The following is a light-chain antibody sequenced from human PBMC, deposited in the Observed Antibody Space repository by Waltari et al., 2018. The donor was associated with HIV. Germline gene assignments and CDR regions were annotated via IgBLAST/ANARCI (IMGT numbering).Light chain of an antibody. CDR3: QVFENSRDQA. V-gene: IGLV3-21*01. CDR2: DDK. Sequence: YVLTQPPSVSVAPGKTATITCGGNNIGDKHVHWYPQKSGQAHVLVIYDDKLRPSGIPARLAGSNSGDTATLTISGVDVGDEAEYYCQVFENSRDQAFGTGTKVTVL. CDR1: NIGDKH. J-gene: IGLJ1*01.